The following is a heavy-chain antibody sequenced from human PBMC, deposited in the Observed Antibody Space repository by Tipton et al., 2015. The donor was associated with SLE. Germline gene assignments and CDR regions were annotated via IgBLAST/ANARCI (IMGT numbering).Heavy chain of an antibody. CDR3: ARVHDWHFYFDY. CDR2: IYTSGST. V-gene: IGHV4-4*07. CDR1: GGSISSFY. J-gene: IGHJ4*02. Sequence: TLSLTCTVSGGSISSFYWSWIRQPAGKGLEWIGRIYTSGSTNYNPSLKRRVTMSVDTSKNQFSLKLSSVTAADTALYYCARVHDWHFYFDYWGQGTLVTVSS. D-gene: IGHD1-7*01.